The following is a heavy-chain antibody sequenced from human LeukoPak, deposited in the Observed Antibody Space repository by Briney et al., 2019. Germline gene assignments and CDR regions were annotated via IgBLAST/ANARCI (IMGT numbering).Heavy chain of an antibody. CDR1: GGSFSGYY. CDR3: ASAPGYSSGPFHYYYGMDV. Sequence: KPSETLSLTCAVYGGSFSGYYWSWIRQPPGKGLEWIGEINHSGSTNYNPSLKSRVTISVDTSKNQFSLKLSSVTAADTAVYYCASAPGYSSGPFHYYYGMDVWGQGTTVTVSS. V-gene: IGHV4-34*01. J-gene: IGHJ6*02. CDR2: INHSGST. D-gene: IGHD6-19*01.